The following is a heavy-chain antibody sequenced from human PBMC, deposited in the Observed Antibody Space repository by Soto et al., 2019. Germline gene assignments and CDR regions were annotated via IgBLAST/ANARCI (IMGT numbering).Heavy chain of an antibody. CDR3: ARDAVGATGNDAFDI. Sequence: QVQLVESGGGVVQPGRSLRLSCAASGFTFSSYGMHWVRQAPGKGLEWVAVIWYDGSNKYYADSVKGRFTISRDNSKNTLYLQMNSLRAEDTAVYYCARDAVGATGNDAFDIWGQGTMVTVSS. CDR1: GFTFSSYG. CDR2: IWYDGSNK. D-gene: IGHD1-26*01. J-gene: IGHJ3*02. V-gene: IGHV3-33*01.